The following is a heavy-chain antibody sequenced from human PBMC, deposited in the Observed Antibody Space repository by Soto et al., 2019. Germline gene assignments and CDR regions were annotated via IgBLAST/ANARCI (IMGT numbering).Heavy chain of an antibody. CDR1: GFTVSSNY. V-gene: IGHV3-53*01. J-gene: IGHJ6*02. CDR3: GREMQWLVRGDYYYGMDV. Sequence: GGSLRLSCAASGFTVSSNYMSWVRQAPGKGLEWVSVIYSGGSTYYADSVKGRFTISGDNSKNTLYLQMNSLRAEDTAVYYCGREMQWLVRGDYYYGMDVWGQGTTVTVSS. CDR2: IYSGGST. D-gene: IGHD6-19*01.